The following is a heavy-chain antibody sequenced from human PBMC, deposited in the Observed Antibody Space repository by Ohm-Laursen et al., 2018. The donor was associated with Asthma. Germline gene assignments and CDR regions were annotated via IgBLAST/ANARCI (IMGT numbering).Heavy chain of an antibody. J-gene: IGHJ5*02. D-gene: IGHD1-26*01. CDR2: IYKSGST. CDR3: ATWETNWFDP. Sequence: SETLSLTCSVSGGSLSSSDYHWGWIRQPPGKGLEWIGSIYKSGSTQYSPSLKSRVTISLDTSKNQFSLKLTSVTAADTAVYFCATWETNWFDPWGQGTLVTVSS. V-gene: IGHV4-39*01. CDR1: GGSLSSSDYH.